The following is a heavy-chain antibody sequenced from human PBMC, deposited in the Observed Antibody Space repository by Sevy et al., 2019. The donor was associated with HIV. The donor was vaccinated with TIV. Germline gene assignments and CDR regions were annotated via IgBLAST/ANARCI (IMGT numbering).Heavy chain of an antibody. J-gene: IGHJ6*02. CDR2: ISYDGSNK. Sequence: GGSLRLSCAASGFTFSSYAMHWVRQAPGKGLEWVAVISYDGSNKYYADSVKGGFTISRDNSTNTLYLQMNSLRAEDTAVYYCARDLGSITMVRGVIDGMDVWGQGTTVTVSS. CDR1: GFTFSSYA. CDR3: ARDLGSITMVRGVIDGMDV. V-gene: IGHV3-30*04. D-gene: IGHD3-10*01.